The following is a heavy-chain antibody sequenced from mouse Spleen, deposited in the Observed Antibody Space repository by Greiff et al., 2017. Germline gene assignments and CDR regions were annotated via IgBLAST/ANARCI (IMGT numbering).Heavy chain of an antibody. V-gene: IGHV5-4*01. D-gene: IGHD4-1*01. Sequence: DVQLVESGGGLVKPGGSLKLSCAASGFTFSSYAMSWVRQTPEKRLEWVATISDGGSYTYYPDNVKGRFTISRDNAKNNLYLQMSHLKSEDTAMYYCARGLTGNFDYWGQGTTLTVSS. J-gene: IGHJ2*01. CDR2: ISDGGSYT. CDR3: ARGLTGNFDY. CDR1: GFTFSSYA.